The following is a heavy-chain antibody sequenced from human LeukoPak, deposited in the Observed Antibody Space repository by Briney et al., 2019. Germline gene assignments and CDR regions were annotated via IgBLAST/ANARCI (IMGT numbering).Heavy chain of an antibody. D-gene: IGHD3-10*01. CDR3: ARDPFGQGECAFDI. J-gene: IGHJ3*02. CDR1: GYTFTSYY. CDR2: VNPSGGST. V-gene: IGHV1-46*03. Sequence: ASVKVSCKASGYTFTSYYMHWMLQAPGQGLEWMGIVNPSGGSTSYAQKFQGRVTMTRDTSTSTVYMELSSLRSEDTAVYYCARDPFGQGECAFDIWGQGTMVTVSS.